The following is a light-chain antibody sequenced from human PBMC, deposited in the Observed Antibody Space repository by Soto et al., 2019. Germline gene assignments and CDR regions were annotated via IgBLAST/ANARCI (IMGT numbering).Light chain of an antibody. CDR2: WAS. V-gene: IGKV4-1*01. CDR3: QQYYSTPWT. CDR1: QSVLYSSNNKNY. J-gene: IGKJ1*01. Sequence: DIVMTQSPDSLAVSLGERATINFKSSQSVLYSSNNKNYLAWYQQKPGQPPKLLIYWASTRDSGVPDRFSGSGSGTDFTLTISSLQAEDVAVYYCQQYYSTPWTFGQGTKVELK.